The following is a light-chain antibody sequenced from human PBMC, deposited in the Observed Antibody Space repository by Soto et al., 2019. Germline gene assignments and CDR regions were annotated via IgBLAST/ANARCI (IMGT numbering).Light chain of an antibody. CDR2: DVT. Sequence: ALNPPRSMSGCPGKSVNLPCTGTSSDVGRYNYVSWHQQHPGTAPKLIIYDVTKRPSGVPDRFAGSKSGNTASLTISGLQAEDEVDYYCCSYAGGYIFVFGTGTKVTVL. V-gene: IGLV2-11*01. CDR3: CSYAGGYIFV. J-gene: IGLJ1*01. CDR1: SSDVGRYNY.